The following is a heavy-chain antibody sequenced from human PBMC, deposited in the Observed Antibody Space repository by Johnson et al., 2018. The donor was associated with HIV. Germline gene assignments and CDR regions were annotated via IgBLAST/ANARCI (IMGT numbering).Heavy chain of an antibody. CDR1: GFTFSSYG. CDR2: IWFDGSNK. V-gene: IGHV3-33*01. D-gene: IGHD2-21*01. J-gene: IGHJ3*01. CDR3: AIIPAGDSFAV. Sequence: VQLVESGGGVVQPGTSLRLSCEASGFTFSSYGMHWVRQAPGKGLEWAAVIWFDGSNKYYADSVRGRFTISRDNSENTLYLQMDSLRAEDTAIYYCAIIPAGDSFAVWGQGTMVTVSS.